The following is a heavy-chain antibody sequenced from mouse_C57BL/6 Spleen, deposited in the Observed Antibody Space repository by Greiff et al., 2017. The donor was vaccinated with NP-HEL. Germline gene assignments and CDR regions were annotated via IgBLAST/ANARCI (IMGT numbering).Heavy chain of an antibody. CDR1: GFTFSSYA. CDR3: AREMRLRHFDY. Sequence: EVKLVESGGGLVKPGGSLKLSCAASGFTFSSYAMSWVRQTPEKRLEWVATISDGGSYTYYPDNVKGRFTISRDNAKTNLYLQMSHLKSEDTAMYYCAREMRLRHFDYWGQGTTLTVSS. CDR2: ISDGGSYT. V-gene: IGHV5-4*01. D-gene: IGHD2-4*01. J-gene: IGHJ2*01.